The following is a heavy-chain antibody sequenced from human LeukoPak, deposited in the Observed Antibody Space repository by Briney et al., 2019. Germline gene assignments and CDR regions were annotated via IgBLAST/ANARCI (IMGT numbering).Heavy chain of an antibody. D-gene: IGHD3-16*02. CDR2: IIPIFGTA. CDR3: ARAYDYVWGSYRHFDY. V-gene: IGHV1-69*13. Sequence: ASVKVSCKASGGTFSSYAISWVRQAPGQGLEWMGGIIPIFGTANYAQKFQGRVTITADESTSTAYMELSSLRSEDTAVYYCARAYDYVWGSYRHFDYWGQGTLVTVSS. J-gene: IGHJ4*02. CDR1: GGTFSSYA.